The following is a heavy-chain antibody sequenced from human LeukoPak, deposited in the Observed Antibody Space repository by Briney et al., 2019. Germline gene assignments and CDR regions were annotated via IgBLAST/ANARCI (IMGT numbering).Heavy chain of an antibody. CDR3: AKDAVGGTAYYFDY. CDR1: GFTFNSYT. J-gene: IGHJ4*02. CDR2: ISGSGGST. Sequence: PGGSLRLSCAVSGFTFNSYTMSWVRQAPGKGLEWVSAISGSGGSTYYADSVKGRFTISRDNSKNTLYLQMNSLRAEDTAVYYCAKDAVGGTAYYFDYWGQGTLVTVSS. D-gene: IGHD1-26*01. V-gene: IGHV3-23*01.